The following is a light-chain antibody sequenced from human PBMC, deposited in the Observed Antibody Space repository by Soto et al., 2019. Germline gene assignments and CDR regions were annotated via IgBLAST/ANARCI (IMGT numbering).Light chain of an antibody. CDR1: QSISNW. CDR3: QQYNNWPPWT. CDR2: KAS. Sequence: DIQMTQSPSTLSASVVDTVTITCRASQSISNWLAWYQQKPGKAPKLLIYKASSLESGVPSRFSGSGSGTEFTLTISSLQSEDFAVYYCQQYNNWPPWTFGQGTKVDIK. J-gene: IGKJ1*01. V-gene: IGKV1-5*03.